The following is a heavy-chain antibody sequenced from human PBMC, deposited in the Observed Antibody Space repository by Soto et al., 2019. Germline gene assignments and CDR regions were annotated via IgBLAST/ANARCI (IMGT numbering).Heavy chain of an antibody. CDR2: IYYSGST. J-gene: IGHJ6*02. CDR3: ARDRNPYGYYYYYGMDV. V-gene: IGHV4-59*01. D-gene: IGHD2-21*01. Sequence: PSETLSLTCTVSCGSISSYYWSWIRQPPGKGLEWIGYIYYSGSTNYNPSLKSRVTISVDTSKNQFSLKLSSVTAADTAVYYCARDRNPYGYYYYYGMDVWGQGPRSPSP. CDR1: CGSISSYY.